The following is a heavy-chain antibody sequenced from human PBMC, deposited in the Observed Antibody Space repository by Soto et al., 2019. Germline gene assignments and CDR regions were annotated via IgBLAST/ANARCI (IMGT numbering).Heavy chain of an antibody. D-gene: IGHD3-10*01. CDR1: GFTFSSYG. V-gene: IGHV3-33*01. CDR3: ARDRWVRTMVRGATTTYYGMDV. J-gene: IGHJ6*04. Sequence: QVQLVESGGGVVQPGRSLRLSCAASGFTFSSYGMHWVRQAPGKGLEWVAVIWYDGSNKYYADSVKGRFTISRDNAKNPLYLQRSSRRAEDTAVYYCARDRWVRTMVRGATTTYYGMDVWGKGTTVTVSS. CDR2: IWYDGSNK.